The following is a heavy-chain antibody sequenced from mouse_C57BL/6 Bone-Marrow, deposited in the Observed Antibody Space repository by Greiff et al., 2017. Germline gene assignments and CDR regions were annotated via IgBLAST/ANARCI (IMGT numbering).Heavy chain of an antibody. CDR3: TLPYITTVVSTGALAY. CDR1: GFNIKDDY. Sequence: VQLQQSGAELVRPGASVKLSCTASGFNIKDDYMHWVKQRPEQGLEWIGWIDPENGDTEYASKFQGKATITADPSSNTAYLQLSSLTSEDTALYHCTLPYITTVVSTGALAYWGQGTLVTVSA. CDR2: IDPENGDT. J-gene: IGHJ3*01. D-gene: IGHD1-1*01. V-gene: IGHV14-4*01.